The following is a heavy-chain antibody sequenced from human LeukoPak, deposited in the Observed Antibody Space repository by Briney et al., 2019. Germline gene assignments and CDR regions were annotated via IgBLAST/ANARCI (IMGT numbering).Heavy chain of an antibody. Sequence: ASVKVSCKASGYTFTGYYMHWVRQAPGQGLEWMGWINPNSGGTNYAQKFQGRVTMTRDTSISTAYMELSRLRSDDTAVYYCARGRTIFGVVTTYYYYYYMDVWGKGTTVTVSS. J-gene: IGHJ6*03. CDR3: ARGRTIFGVVTTYYYYYYMDV. D-gene: IGHD3-3*01. V-gene: IGHV1-2*02. CDR1: GYTFTGYY. CDR2: INPNSGGT.